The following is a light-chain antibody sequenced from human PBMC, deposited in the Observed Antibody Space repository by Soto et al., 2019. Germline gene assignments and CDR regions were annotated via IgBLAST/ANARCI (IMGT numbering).Light chain of an antibody. CDR3: QQYHDWVT. CDR1: QSVSSN. Sequence: ETVMTQSPGTLSVSPGESATLSCGTSQSVSSNLAWYQQKPGQDPRLLIYGASTRATGIPARFSGSGSGTEFTLTFSYLRPEDSAVYFCQQYHDWVTFGGGTRVEI. V-gene: IGKV3D-15*01. CDR2: GAS. J-gene: IGKJ4*01.